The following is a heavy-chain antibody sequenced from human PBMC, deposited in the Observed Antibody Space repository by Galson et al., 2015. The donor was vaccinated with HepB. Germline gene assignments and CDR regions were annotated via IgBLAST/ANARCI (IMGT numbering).Heavy chain of an antibody. D-gene: IGHD3-22*01. J-gene: IGHJ4*02. Sequence: SVKVSCKVSGYTLSESSIQWVRQAPGKGLEWLGSFDPEDVDKVYPQGLQGSVTVTVNTSTDTAYMELSSLRSEDTAVYYCACSRDSYYYDDSGFYSPFDFWGQGTLVTVSS. CDR3: ACSRDSYYYDDSGFYSPFDF. CDR2: FDPEDVDK. CDR1: GYTLSESS. V-gene: IGHV1-24*01.